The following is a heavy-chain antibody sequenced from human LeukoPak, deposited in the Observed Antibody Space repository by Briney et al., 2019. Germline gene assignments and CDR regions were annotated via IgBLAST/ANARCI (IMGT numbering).Heavy chain of an antibody. CDR3: AREGPRGNSQFDY. V-gene: IGHV3-30*03. Sequence: GGSLRLSCAASGFTFSSYGMHWVRQAPGKGLEWVAVISYDGSNKYYTDSVKGRFTISRDNSKNTLYLEMNSLRAEDTAIYYCAREGPRGNSQFDYWGQGTLVTVSS. CDR1: GFTFSSYG. J-gene: IGHJ4*02. CDR2: ISYDGSNK. D-gene: IGHD2/OR15-2a*01.